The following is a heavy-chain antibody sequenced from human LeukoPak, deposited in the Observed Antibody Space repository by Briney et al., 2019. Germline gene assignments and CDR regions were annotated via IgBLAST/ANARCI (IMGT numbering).Heavy chain of an antibody. CDR3: ARDTFPTTVTMNYYYYGMDV. CDR1: GGSISSGGYY. Sequence: SETLSLTCTVSGGSISSGGYYWSWIRQHPGKGLEWIGYIYYSGSTYYNPSLKSRVTISVDTSKNQFSLKLSSVTAADTAVYYCARDTFPTTVTMNYYYYGMDVWGQGTTVTASS. CDR2: IYYSGST. J-gene: IGHJ6*02. D-gene: IGHD4-11*01. V-gene: IGHV4-31*03.